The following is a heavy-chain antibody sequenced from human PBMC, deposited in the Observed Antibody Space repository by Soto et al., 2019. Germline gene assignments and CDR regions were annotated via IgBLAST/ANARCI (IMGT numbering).Heavy chain of an antibody. Sequence: SETLSLTCTVSGGSISSGGYYWSWIRQHPGRGLEWIGYIYYNGNTYYNPSLKSRVTVSIDTSKNQFSLNVRSVTAADTAVYYCARCSLVVIPVPGFDPWGQGTLVTVSS. J-gene: IGHJ5*02. V-gene: IGHV4-31*03. D-gene: IGHD2-15*01. CDR2: IYYNGNT. CDR3: ARCSLVVIPVPGFDP. CDR1: GGSISSGGYY.